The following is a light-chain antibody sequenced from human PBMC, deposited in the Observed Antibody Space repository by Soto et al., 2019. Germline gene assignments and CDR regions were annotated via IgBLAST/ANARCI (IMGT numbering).Light chain of an antibody. CDR1: SSDVGSYNR. CDR3: SSYTSSNTYV. J-gene: IGLJ1*01. Sequence: QSAPTLPPSVSGSPGQSVAISCTGTSSDVGSYNRVSWYQQRPGTAPKVLIYEVSNRPSGVPDRFSGSKSGNTASLTISGLQAEEEADYYCSSYTSSNTYVFGTGT. V-gene: IGLV2-18*02. CDR2: EVS.